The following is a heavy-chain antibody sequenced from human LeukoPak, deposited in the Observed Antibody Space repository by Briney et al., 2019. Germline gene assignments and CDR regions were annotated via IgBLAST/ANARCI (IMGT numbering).Heavy chain of an antibody. CDR1: GYTFTSYY. D-gene: IGHD3-22*01. J-gene: IGHJ4*02. CDR3: ARGPGPADDGGGYCFDY. CDR2: INPSGGST. V-gene: IGHV1-46*01. Sequence: ASVKVSCKASGYTFTSYYLYWVRQAPGHALEWMGVINPSGGSTTSAQKFQSRVTMTRDTSTSTVYMELRSLRSEDTAVYYCARGPGPADDGGGYCFDYWGQGTLVTVSS.